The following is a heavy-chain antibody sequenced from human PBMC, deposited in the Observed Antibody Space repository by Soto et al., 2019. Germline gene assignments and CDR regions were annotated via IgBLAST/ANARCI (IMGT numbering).Heavy chain of an antibody. D-gene: IGHD3-16*01. J-gene: IGHJ3*02. CDR3: LKDGGTPPNVVKYHFDT. Sequence: VQLVESGGGVAQPGASLRLSCVASGFTFSSYVIHWVRQAPGKGLEWVALISTDGTENNYPGSVRGPFTISRDNSKNTLYLQMNSLRTEETAVYDCLKDGGTPPNVVKYHFDTWGQGTKVTVSS. CDR1: GFTFSSYV. V-gene: IGHV3-30-3*02. CDR2: ISTDGTEN.